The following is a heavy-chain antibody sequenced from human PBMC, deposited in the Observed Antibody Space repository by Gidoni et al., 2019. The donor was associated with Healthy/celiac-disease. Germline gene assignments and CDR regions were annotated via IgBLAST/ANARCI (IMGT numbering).Heavy chain of an antibody. V-gene: IGHV1-8*01. J-gene: IGHJ5*02. CDR1: GYTFTSYD. CDR3: ARGITIFGVVTPNWFDP. Sequence: QVPLVQSGAEVQKPGSQVKVSCKASGYTFTSYDLNWVRQATGQGLRWMGWMNPNIGNTGYSQKFPGRVTMTRNTSISTAYMELSSLRSEDTAVYYCARGITIFGVVTPNWFDPWGQGTLVTVSS. D-gene: IGHD3-3*01. CDR2: MNPNIGNT.